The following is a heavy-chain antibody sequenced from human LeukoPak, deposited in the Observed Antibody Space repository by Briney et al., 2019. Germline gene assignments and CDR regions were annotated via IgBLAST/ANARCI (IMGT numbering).Heavy chain of an antibody. CDR1: GYSFTSYW. D-gene: IGHD3-10*01. Sequence: GESLKISCKGSGYSFTSYWIGWVRQMPGKGLEWMGIIYPGDSDTRYSPSFQGRVTISADKSISTAYLQWSSLKASDTAMYYCARQRFTMRAYAGNWFDPWGQGTLVTVSS. CDR2: IYPGDSDT. V-gene: IGHV5-51*01. CDR3: ARQRFTMRAYAGNWFDP. J-gene: IGHJ5*02.